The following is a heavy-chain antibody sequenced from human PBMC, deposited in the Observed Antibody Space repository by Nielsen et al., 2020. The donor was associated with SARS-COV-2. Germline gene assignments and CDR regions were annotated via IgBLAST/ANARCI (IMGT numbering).Heavy chain of an antibody. V-gene: IGHV3-48*03. Sequence: GESLKISCAASGFTFSSYDMNWVRQAPGKGLEWLSFISSSSDTIYYADSVKGRFTISRDNAKNSLYLQMNSLSAEDTAVYYCGGSDYWGQGTLVIVSS. CDR1: GFTFSSYD. CDR3: GGSDY. J-gene: IGHJ4*02. D-gene: IGHD1-14*01. CDR2: ISSSSDTI.